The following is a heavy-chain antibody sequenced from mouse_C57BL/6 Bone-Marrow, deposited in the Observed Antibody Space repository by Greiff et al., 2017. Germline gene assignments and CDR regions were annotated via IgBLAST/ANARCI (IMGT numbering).Heavy chain of an antibody. V-gene: IGHV1-82*01. J-gene: IGHJ3*01. Sequence: VQLQESGPELVKPGASVKISCKASGYAFSSSWMNWVKQRPGKGLEWIGRIYPGDGDTNYNGKFKGKATLTADKSSSTAYMQLSSLTSEDSAVYFCARWGLGRGFAYWGRGTLVTVSA. CDR1: GYAFSSSW. CDR2: IYPGDGDT. D-gene: IGHD2-4*01. CDR3: ARWGLGRGFAY.